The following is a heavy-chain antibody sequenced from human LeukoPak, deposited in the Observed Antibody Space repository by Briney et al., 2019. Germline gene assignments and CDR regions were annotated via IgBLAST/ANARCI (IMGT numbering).Heavy chain of an antibody. CDR2: INHSGST. Sequence: PSETLSLTCAVYGGSFSGYWSWIRQPPGKGLEWIGQINHSGSTMYNPSIQSRVTISVDTSKKQFSLNLSSVTAADTAVYYCATHGGWNFDDWGQGRLVTVS. CDR1: GGSFSGY. CDR3: ATHGGWNFDD. J-gene: IGHJ4*02. D-gene: IGHD3-16*01. V-gene: IGHV4-34*01.